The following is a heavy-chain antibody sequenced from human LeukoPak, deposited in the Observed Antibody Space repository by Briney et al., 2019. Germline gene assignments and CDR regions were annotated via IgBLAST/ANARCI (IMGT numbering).Heavy chain of an antibody. CDR1: GFTVSSNY. D-gene: IGHD6-19*01. Sequence: GGSLRLSCAASGFTVSSNYMSWVRQAPGKRLEWVSVFYSGGSAYYADSVKGRFTISRDNSKNTLYLQMNSLRAEDTAVYFCARGGLAVTGPDAFDIWGQGTMVTVS. J-gene: IGHJ3*02. CDR2: FYSGGSA. V-gene: IGHV3-53*01. CDR3: ARGGLAVTGPDAFDI.